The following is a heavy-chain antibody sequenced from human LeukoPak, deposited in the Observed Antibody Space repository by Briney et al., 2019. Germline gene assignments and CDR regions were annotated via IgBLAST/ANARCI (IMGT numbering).Heavy chain of an antibody. D-gene: IGHD2-15*01. Sequence: GGSLRLSCAASGFTFSSYAMSCVRQAPGKGLEWVSSISDRDGSTYYVGAVKGRFTISRDNSKNTLYLQMNSLRGEDTAVYFCAKAVGVAATSPTSYFYYGMDVWGQGTTVTVSS. V-gene: IGHV3-23*01. J-gene: IGHJ6*02. CDR3: AKAVGVAATSPTSYFYYGMDV. CDR2: ISDRDGST. CDR1: GFTFSSYA.